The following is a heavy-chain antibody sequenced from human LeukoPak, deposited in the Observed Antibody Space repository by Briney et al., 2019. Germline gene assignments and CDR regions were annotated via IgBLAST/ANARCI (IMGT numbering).Heavy chain of an antibody. Sequence: GASVTVSCKASGYTFTSYGISWVRQAPGQGLEWMGWISAYNGNTNYAQKLQGRVTMTTDTSTSTAYMELRSLRSDDTAVYYCARVGYYDILTWFNSDYWGQGTLVTVSS. CDR2: ISAYNGNT. CDR3: ARVGYYDILTWFNSDY. D-gene: IGHD3-9*01. CDR1: GYTFTSYG. V-gene: IGHV1-18*01. J-gene: IGHJ4*02.